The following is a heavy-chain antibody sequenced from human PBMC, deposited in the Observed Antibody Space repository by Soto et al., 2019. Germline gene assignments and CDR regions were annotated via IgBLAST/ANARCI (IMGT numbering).Heavy chain of an antibody. V-gene: IGHV4-4*02. Sequence: PSETLSLTCAVSCGAISSSNWWSWVRQPPGKGLEWIGEIYHSGSTNYNPSLKSRVTISVDKSKNQFSLKLSSVTAADTAVYYCARDGGRGGLHYYYYYYGMDVWGQGTTVTVSS. CDR1: CGAISSSNW. CDR2: IYHSGST. D-gene: IGHD3-16*01. J-gene: IGHJ6*02. CDR3: ARDGGRGGLHYYYYYYGMDV.